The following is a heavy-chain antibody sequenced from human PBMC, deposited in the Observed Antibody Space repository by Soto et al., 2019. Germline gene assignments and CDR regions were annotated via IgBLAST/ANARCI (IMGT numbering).Heavy chain of an antibody. CDR2: ISAYNGNT. V-gene: IGHV1-18*01. Sequence: ASVKVSCKASGYTFTSYGISWVRQAPGQGLEWMGWISAYNGNTNYGQKLQGRGTMTTDTSTSTAYMELRSLRSDDTAVYYCARIGITMFGVVITNYYYGMDVWGQGTTVTVSS. CDR3: ARIGITMFGVVITNYYYGMDV. CDR1: GYTFTSYG. J-gene: IGHJ6*02. D-gene: IGHD3-3*01.